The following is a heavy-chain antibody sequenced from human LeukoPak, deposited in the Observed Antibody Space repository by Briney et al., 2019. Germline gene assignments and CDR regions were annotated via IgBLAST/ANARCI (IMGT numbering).Heavy chain of an antibody. V-gene: IGHV4-61*02. Sequence: TSQTLSLTCTVSGSSISSGSYYWSWIRQPAGKGLEWIGRIYTSGSTNYNPSLKSRVTISVDTSKNQFSLKLSSVTAADTAVYYCAREQLVHWFDPWGQGTLVTVSS. CDR1: GSSISSGSYY. D-gene: IGHD6-13*01. CDR2: IYTSGST. J-gene: IGHJ5*02. CDR3: AREQLVHWFDP.